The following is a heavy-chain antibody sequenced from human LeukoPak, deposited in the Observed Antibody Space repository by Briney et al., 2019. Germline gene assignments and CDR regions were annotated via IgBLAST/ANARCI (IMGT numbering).Heavy chain of an antibody. CDR3: ARARRDGYILDAFDI. J-gene: IGHJ3*02. V-gene: IGHV1-2*02. CDR2: INPSSGGT. CDR1: GYTFTDYY. D-gene: IGHD5-24*01. Sequence: ASVKVSCKASGYTFTDYYMHWVRQAPGQGLEWMGWINPSSGGTNYAQKFQGRVTVTRDTSISTAYMDLSRLRSDDTAVYYCARARRDGYILDAFDIWGQGTMVTVSS.